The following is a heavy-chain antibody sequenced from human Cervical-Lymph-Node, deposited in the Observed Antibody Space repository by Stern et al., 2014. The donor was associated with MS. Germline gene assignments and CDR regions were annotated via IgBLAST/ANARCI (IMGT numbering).Heavy chain of an antibody. CDR1: GGSISNYY. CDR2: VFHTGST. V-gene: IGHV4-59*08. Sequence: VQLVQSGPGLVKPSETLSLTCTVSGGSISNYYWSWVRQPPGKGLEWVGCVFHTGSTDYNPSLESQVDISVDTSRNQFSPTVRTGTAADTALYFCARHNVRGRVWSYFDFWGQGIVVAVSS. CDR3: ARHNVRGRVWSYFDF. J-gene: IGHJ4*02. D-gene: IGHD2-21*01.